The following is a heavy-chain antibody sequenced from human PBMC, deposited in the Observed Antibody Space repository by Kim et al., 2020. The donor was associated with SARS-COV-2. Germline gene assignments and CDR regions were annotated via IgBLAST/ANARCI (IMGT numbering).Heavy chain of an antibody. CDR2: IKQDGSEK. CDR3: ARGAMVRGPLWDY. D-gene: IGHD3-10*01. V-gene: IGHV3-7*03. Sequence: GGSLRLFCAASGFTFSSYWMSWVRQAPGKGLEWVANIKQDGSEKYYVDSVKGRFTISRDNAKNSLYLQMNSLRAEDTAVYYCARGAMVRGPLWDYWGQGTLVTVSS. CDR1: GFTFSSYW. J-gene: IGHJ4*02.